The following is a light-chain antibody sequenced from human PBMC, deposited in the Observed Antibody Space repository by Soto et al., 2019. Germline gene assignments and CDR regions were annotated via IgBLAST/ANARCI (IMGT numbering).Light chain of an antibody. CDR3: QVWDSSSDHRV. J-gene: IGLJ1*01. CDR2: DDS. Sequence: SYELTQPPSVSVAPGQTARITCGGNNIGSKSVHWYQQKPGQAPVLVVYDDSDRPSGIPDRFSGSNSGNTATLTISRVEAGDEADYYCQVWDSSSDHRVFGTGTKLTVL. CDR1: NIGSKS. V-gene: IGLV3-21*02.